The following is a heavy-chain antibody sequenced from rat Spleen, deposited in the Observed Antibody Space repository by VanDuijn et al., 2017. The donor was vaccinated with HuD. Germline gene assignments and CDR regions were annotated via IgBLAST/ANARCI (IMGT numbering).Heavy chain of an antibody. D-gene: IGHD1-2*01. Sequence: EVQLVESGGGLVQPGRSMKLSCAASGFTFSNYDMAWVRQAPTKGLEWVATISYDGSSTYYRDSVKGRFTISRDNAKSTLYLQMDSLRSEDTATYYCARHVAAYYYVMDAWGQGASVTVSS. V-gene: IGHV5-29*01. CDR2: ISYDGSST. CDR1: GFTFSNYD. CDR3: ARHVAAYYYVMDA. J-gene: IGHJ4*01.